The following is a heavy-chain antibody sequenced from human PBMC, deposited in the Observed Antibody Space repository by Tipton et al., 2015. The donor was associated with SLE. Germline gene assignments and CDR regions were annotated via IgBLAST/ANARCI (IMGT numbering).Heavy chain of an antibody. CDR1: GDTFSTYT. CDR3: ARVNMHQWSTNYFDF. J-gene: IGHJ4*02. CDR2: ILPLSGTT. V-gene: IGHV1-69*01. D-gene: IGHD2-8*01. Sequence: QSGPEVKMPGSSVKVSCKASGDTFSTYTIDWFRQAPGQGLEWVGGILPLSGTTNYAQDFQGRLTITADESTTTVHLALSSLTSDDTAVYYCARVNMHQWSTNYFDFWGQGTLVTVSS.